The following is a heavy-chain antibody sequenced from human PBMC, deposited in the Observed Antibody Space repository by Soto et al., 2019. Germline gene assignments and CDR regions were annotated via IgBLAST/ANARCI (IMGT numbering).Heavy chain of an antibody. D-gene: IGHD1-1*01. Sequence: QVQLVQSGAEVKKPGASVKVSCRASGYTFADRYIHWVRQAPGQGLEWMGLINPNTGATHYSHRFQGRVSLTRDTSITTAYMELNSLTSDDTAVYFCARIRTGSLLLYLFDLWGQATLVTVSS. CDR3: ARIRTGSLLLYLFDL. J-gene: IGHJ4*02. CDR2: INPNTGAT. CDR1: GYTFADRY. V-gene: IGHV1-2*06.